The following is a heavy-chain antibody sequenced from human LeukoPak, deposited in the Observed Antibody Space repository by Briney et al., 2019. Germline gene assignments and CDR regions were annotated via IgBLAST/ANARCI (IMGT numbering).Heavy chain of an antibody. CDR2: ISQDGSEE. CDR1: KFTFSSYW. J-gene: IGHJ4*02. CDR3: AGEKPKIADY. V-gene: IGHV3-7*01. Sequence: GGSLRLFCAASKFTFSSYWMSWVRQAPGKRLEWVACISQDGSEERYVASVKGRFTISRDNAKDSLYLQMNSLRDEDTAVYYCAGEKPKIADYWGQGALVTVSS. D-gene: IGHD3-22*01.